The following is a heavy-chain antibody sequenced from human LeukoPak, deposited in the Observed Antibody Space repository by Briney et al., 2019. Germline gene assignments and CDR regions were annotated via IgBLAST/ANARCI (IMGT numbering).Heavy chain of an antibody. D-gene: IGHD3-10*01. CDR1: GDSVSSNSAA. CDR2: TYYRSKWYN. J-gene: IGHJ6*03. CDR3: ATRGRLFYGSGSYYNNLMDV. V-gene: IGHV6-1*01. Sequence: SQTLSLTCAISGDSVSSNSAAWNWIRQSPSRGLEWLGRTYYRSKWYNDYAVSVKSRITINPDTSKNQFSLQLNSVTPEDTAVYYCATRGRLFYGSGSYYNNLMDVWGKGTTVTVSS.